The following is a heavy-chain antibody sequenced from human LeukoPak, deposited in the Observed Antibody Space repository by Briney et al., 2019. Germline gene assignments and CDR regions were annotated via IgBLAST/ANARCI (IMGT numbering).Heavy chain of an antibody. J-gene: IGHJ4*02. CDR3: AREQYCGGDCSFDY. CDR2: ISAYNGNT. D-gene: IGHD2-21*02. V-gene: IGHV1-18*01. CDR1: GYTFTSYG. Sequence: ASVKVSCKASGYTFTSYGISWVRQAPGQGLEWMGWISAYNGNTNYAQKLQGRVTVTTDTSTSTAYMELRSLRSDDTAVYYCAREQYCGGDCSFDYWGQGTLVTVSS.